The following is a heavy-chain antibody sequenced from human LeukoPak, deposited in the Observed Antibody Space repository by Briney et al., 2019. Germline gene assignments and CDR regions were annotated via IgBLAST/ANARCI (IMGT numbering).Heavy chain of an antibody. V-gene: IGHV4-39*01. J-gene: IGHJ5*02. CDR2: IYYSGST. CDR1: GGSISGSSYY. D-gene: IGHD3-16*01. CDR3: ARLITGHNWFDP. Sequence: PETLSLTCTVSGGSISGSSYYWGWIRQPPGKGLEWIGSIYYSGSTYYNPSLKSRVTISVDTSKNQFSLKLSSVTAADTAVYYCARLITGHNWFDPWGQGTLVTVSS.